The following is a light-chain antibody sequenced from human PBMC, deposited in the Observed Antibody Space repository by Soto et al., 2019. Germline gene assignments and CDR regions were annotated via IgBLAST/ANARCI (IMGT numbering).Light chain of an antibody. CDR3: SSYSTSSTLVL. J-gene: IGLJ2*01. CDR1: NSDVGGYNY. CDR2: EVS. Sequence: QSVLTQPASVSGSPGQSITISCTGSNSDVGGYNYVSWYQHHPGKAPKLIIFEVSSRPSGISHRFSGSKSGNAASLTISGLQAEDEADYYCSSYSTSSTLVLFGGGTKLTVL. V-gene: IGLV2-14*01.